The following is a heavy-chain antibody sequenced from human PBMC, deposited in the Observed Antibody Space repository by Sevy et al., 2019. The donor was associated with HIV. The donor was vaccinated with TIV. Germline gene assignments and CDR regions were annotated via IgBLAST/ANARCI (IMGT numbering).Heavy chain of an antibody. Sequence: GGSLRLSCAASGFTFSSYSMNWARQAPGKGLEWVSSISSSSSYIYYADSVKGRFTISRDNAKNSLYLQMNSLRAEDTAVYYCASGPTYGSGTYWGQGTLVTVSS. J-gene: IGHJ4*02. CDR2: ISSSSSYI. CDR1: GFTFSSYS. V-gene: IGHV3-21*01. D-gene: IGHD3-10*01. CDR3: ASGPTYGSGTY.